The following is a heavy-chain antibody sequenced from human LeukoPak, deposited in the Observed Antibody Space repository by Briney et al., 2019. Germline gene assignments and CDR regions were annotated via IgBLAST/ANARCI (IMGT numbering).Heavy chain of an antibody. CDR2: IYYSGST. CDR3: ARRHYGDYDFDH. Sequence: SETLSLTCTVSGGSISSYYWSWIRQPPGKGLEWIGYIYYSGSTNYNPSLKNRVTISVDTSKNQFSLKLSSVTAADTAVYYCARRHYGDYDFDHWGQGTLVTVSS. J-gene: IGHJ4*02. D-gene: IGHD4-17*01. CDR1: GGSISSYY. V-gene: IGHV4-59*08.